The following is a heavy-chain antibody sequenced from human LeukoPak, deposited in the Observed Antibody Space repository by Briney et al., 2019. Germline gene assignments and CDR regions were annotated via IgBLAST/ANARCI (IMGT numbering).Heavy chain of an antibody. Sequence: SETLSLTCTVSGGSISRSSYYWRWIRQPPGKGLEWSGNIYYSGSSSYNPSLTSRVTLSVDTSKNHFSLKLTSVTAADTAVYYCARQVDYYYYMDVWGKGTTVTVSS. J-gene: IGHJ6*03. D-gene: IGHD2-15*01. CDR1: GGSISRSSYY. CDR3: ARQVDYYYYMDV. V-gene: IGHV4-39*01. CDR2: IYYSGSS.